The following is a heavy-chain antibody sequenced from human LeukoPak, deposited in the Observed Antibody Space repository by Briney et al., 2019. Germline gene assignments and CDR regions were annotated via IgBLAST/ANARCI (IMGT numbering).Heavy chain of an antibody. D-gene: IGHD3-22*01. CDR2: IIPIFGTA. Sequence: ASVKVSCRASGGTFSSYAISWVRQAPGQGLEWMGGIIPIFGTANYAQKFQGRVTITADESTSTAYVELSSLRSEDTAVYYCARDSSGYYYDRYSYYGMDVWGQGTTVTVSS. J-gene: IGHJ6*02. V-gene: IGHV1-69*01. CDR3: ARDSSGYYYDRYSYYGMDV. CDR1: GGTFSSYA.